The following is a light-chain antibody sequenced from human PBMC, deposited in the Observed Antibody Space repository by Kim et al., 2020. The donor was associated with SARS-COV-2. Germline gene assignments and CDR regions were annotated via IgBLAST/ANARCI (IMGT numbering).Light chain of an antibody. Sequence: GQSVTISCTGTSSDVGGYNYVSWYQQHPGKAPKLMIYDVTMRPSGVPDRFSGSKSGNTASLTISGLQAEDEADYYCCSYAGSYTVVFGGGTQLTVL. CDR2: DVT. CDR3: CSYAGSYTVV. V-gene: IGLV2-11*03. CDR1: SSDVGGYNY. J-gene: IGLJ2*01.